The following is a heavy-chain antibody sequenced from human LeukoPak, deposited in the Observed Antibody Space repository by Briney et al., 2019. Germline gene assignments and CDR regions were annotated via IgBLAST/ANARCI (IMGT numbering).Heavy chain of an antibody. CDR2: INPNSGGT. Sequence: ASVKVSCKASGYTFTGYYMHWVRQAPGQGLEWMGWINPNSGGTNYAQKFQGRVTMTRDTSTSTAYMELSRLRSDDTAVYYCARGYLPNSSSWYGAFDYWGQGTLVTVSS. V-gene: IGHV1-2*02. J-gene: IGHJ4*02. D-gene: IGHD6-13*01. CDR1: GYTFTGYY. CDR3: ARGYLPNSSSWYGAFDY.